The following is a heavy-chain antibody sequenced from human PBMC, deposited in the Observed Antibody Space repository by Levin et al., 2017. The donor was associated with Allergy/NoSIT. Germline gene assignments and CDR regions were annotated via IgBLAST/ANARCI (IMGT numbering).Heavy chain of an antibody. J-gene: IGHJ5*02. CDR3: ASHPLGPDNWFDP. CDR2: IYYSGST. Sequence: PSETLSLTCTVSGGSISSYYWSWIRQPPGKGLEWIGYIYYSGSTNYNPSLKSRVTISVDTSKNQFSLKLSSETAADTAVYYCASHPLGPDNWFDPWGQGTLVTVSS. D-gene: IGHD3-16*01. V-gene: IGHV4-59*08. CDR1: GGSISSYY.